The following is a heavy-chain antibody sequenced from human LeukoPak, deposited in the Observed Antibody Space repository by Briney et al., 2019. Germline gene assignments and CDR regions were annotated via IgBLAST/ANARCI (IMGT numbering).Heavy chain of an antibody. J-gene: IGHJ3*02. CDR2: IIPIFGTA. CDR1: GGTFSSYA. Sequence: SVKVSCKASGGTFSSYAISWVRQAPGQGLEWMGGIIPIFGTANYAQKFQGRVTITADKSTSTAYMELSSLRSEDTAVYYCARDRGRKGITIFGVVISGAFDIWGQGTMVTVSS. V-gene: IGHV1-69*06. D-gene: IGHD3-3*01. CDR3: ARDRGRKGITIFGVVISGAFDI.